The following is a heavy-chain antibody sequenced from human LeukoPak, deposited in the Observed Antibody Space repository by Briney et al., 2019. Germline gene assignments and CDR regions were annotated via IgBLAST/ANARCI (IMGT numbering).Heavy chain of an antibody. CDR1: GFTFSSYW. V-gene: IGHV3-74*01. CDR2: INTDGSST. J-gene: IGHJ4*02. Sequence: PGGSLRLSCAASGFTFSSYWMHWVRQAPGKGLVWVSRINTDGSSTSYADSVKGRFTISRDNAKNTLYLQMNSLRAEDTAVYYCARVGPYYDSSASSDYWGQGTLVTVSS. CDR3: ARVGPYYDSSASSDY. D-gene: IGHD3-22*01.